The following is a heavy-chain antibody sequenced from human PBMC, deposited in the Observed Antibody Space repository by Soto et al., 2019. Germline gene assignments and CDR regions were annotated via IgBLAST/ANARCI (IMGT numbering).Heavy chain of an antibody. CDR2: IIPIFGTA. V-gene: IGHV1-69*01. CDR3: ARDLAPRSPTTHYYYYGMDG. J-gene: IGHJ6*04. D-gene: IGHD1-26*01. Sequence: QVQLVQSGAEVKKPGSSVKVSCKASGGTFSSYAISWVRQAPGQGLEWMGGIIPIFGTANYAQKFQGRVTITADDSTSTAYMELSSLRCEDMDVYYCARDLAPRSPTTHYYYYGMDGLGKGTTFTGS. CDR1: GGTFSSYA.